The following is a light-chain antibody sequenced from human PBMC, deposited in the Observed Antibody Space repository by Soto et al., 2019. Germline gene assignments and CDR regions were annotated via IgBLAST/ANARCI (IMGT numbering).Light chain of an antibody. CDR2: GAS. V-gene: IGKV3-20*01. Sequence: EIVMTQSPATLSVSPGERATLSCRASQSVSSNLAWYQQKPGQAPRLLIYGASSRATGIPDRFSGSGSGTDSTLTINRLEPEDFAVYYCQQYDSSPRTFGQGTKVDIK. CDR1: QSVSSN. CDR3: QQYDSSPRT. J-gene: IGKJ1*01.